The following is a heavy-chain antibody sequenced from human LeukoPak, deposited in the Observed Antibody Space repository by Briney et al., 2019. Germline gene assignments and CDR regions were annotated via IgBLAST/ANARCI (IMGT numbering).Heavy chain of an antibody. CDR1: GFTFSSYS. Sequence: GGSLTLSCAASGFTFSSYSMNWVRQAPGNGLEWVSSISSSSSYIYYADSVKGRFTISRDNAKNSLYLQMNSLRAEDTAVYYCARAGIAARPRYYGMDVWGQGTTVTVSS. CDR2: ISSSSSYI. D-gene: IGHD6-6*01. J-gene: IGHJ6*02. V-gene: IGHV3-21*01. CDR3: ARAGIAARPRYYGMDV.